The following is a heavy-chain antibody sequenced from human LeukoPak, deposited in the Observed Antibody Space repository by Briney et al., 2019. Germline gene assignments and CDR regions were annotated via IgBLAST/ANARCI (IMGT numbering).Heavy chain of an antibody. Sequence: ASVKVSCKASGYTFTGYYMHWVRQAPGQGLEWMGGINPNSGGTNYAQKFQGRVTMTRDTSISTAYMELSSLRSEDTAVYYCVVYDYVWGSYRYTFLDYWGQGTLVTVSS. D-gene: IGHD3-16*02. CDR2: INPNSGGT. V-gene: IGHV1-2*02. J-gene: IGHJ4*02. CDR1: GYTFTGYY. CDR3: VVYDYVWGSYRYTFLDY.